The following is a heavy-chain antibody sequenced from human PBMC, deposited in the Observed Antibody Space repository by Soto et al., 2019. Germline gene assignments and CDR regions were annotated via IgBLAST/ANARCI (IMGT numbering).Heavy chain of an antibody. CDR1: GGTFSSTA. CDR3: ARAHRYSGGRSGNP. CDR2: IIPIYGTA. J-gene: IGHJ5*02. D-gene: IGHD1-26*01. V-gene: IGHV1-69*12. Sequence: QVQLVQSGAEVKKPGSSVKVSCKASGGTFSSTAINWVRQAPGQGLEWMGGIIPIYGTANYAQKFQGRVTITADESTRTAYMELTSLRFQDTAVYYCARAHRYSGGRSGNPWGQGTLVTVSS.